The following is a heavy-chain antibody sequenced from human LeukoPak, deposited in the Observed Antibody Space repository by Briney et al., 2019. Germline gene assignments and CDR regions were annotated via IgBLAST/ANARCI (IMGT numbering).Heavy chain of an antibody. J-gene: IGHJ4*02. CDR2: IYYSGST. CDR3: ARQVRSGWTYTYFDY. D-gene: IGHD6-19*01. Sequence: PSETLSLTCTVSGGSISSYYWSWIRQPPGKGLEWIGYIYYSGSTNYNPSLKSRVTISVDTSKNQFSLKLSSVTAADTAVYYCARQVRSGWTYTYFDYWGQGTLVTVSS. V-gene: IGHV4-59*08. CDR1: GGSISSYY.